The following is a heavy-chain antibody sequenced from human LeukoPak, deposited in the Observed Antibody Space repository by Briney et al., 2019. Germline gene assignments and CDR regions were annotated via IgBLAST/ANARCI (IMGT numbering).Heavy chain of an antibody. CDR1: GGSVSSGSYY. V-gene: IGHV4-61*01. Sequence: SETLSLTCTVSGGSVSSGSYYWSWIRQPPGKGLEWIGYIYYSGSTNYNPSLKSRATISVDTSKNQFSLKLSSVTAADTAVYYCARDTHDAFDIWGQGTMVTVSS. CDR3: ARDTHDAFDI. CDR2: IYYSGST. J-gene: IGHJ3*02.